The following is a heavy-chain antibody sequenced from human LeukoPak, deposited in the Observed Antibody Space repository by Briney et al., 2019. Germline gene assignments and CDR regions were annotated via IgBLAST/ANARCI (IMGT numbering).Heavy chain of an antibody. J-gene: IGHJ4*02. D-gene: IGHD3-10*01. Sequence: SETLSLTCTVSGGTISSYYWSWIRQPPGKGLEWIGYIYYSGSTNYNPSLKSRVTISVDTSKNQFSLKLSTVTAADTAVYYCARAGYGSGSYLIHYFDYWGQGTLVTVSS. CDR3: ARAGYGSGSYLIHYFDY. CDR2: IYYSGST. CDR1: GGTISSYY. V-gene: IGHV4-59*01.